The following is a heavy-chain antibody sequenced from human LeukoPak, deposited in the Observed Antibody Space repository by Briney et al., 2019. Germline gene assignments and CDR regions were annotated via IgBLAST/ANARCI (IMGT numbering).Heavy chain of an antibody. J-gene: IGHJ4*02. V-gene: IGHV4-59*08. Sequence: PSETLSLTCTVSGGSISSYYWSWIRQPPGKGLEWIGYIYYSGSTNYNPSPKSRVTISVDTSKNQFSLKLSSVTAADTAVYYCARLNIQLLWFGELTDPYYFDYWGQGTLVTVSS. D-gene: IGHD3-10*01. CDR2: IYYSGST. CDR1: GGSISSYY. CDR3: ARLNIQLLWFGELTDPYYFDY.